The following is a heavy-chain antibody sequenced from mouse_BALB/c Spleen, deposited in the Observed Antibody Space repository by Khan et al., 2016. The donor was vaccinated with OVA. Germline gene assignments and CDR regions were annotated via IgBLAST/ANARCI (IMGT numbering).Heavy chain of an antibody. CDR2: IWGDGST. Sequence: QVQLKESGPGLVAPSQSLSITYTVSGFSLTGYGVNWVRQPPGKGLEWLGMIWGDGSTDYNSVLKSRLSITKDNSKSQVFLKMNSLQTDDTARYYCARELRLGGFAFWGQGTLVTVSA. D-gene: IGHD1-2*01. V-gene: IGHV2-6-7*01. CDR3: ARELRLGGFAF. J-gene: IGHJ3*01. CDR1: GFSLTGYG.